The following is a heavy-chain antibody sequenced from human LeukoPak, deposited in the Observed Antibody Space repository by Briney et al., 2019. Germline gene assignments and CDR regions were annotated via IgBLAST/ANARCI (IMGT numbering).Heavy chain of an antibody. CDR1: GGSFSGYY. J-gene: IGHJ3*02. CDR3: ARRRGRAYDFWSGYFDI. V-gene: IGHV4-34*01. D-gene: IGHD3-3*01. Sequence: PSETLSLTCAVYGGSFSGYYWSWIRQPPGKGLEWIGEINHSGSTNYNPSLKSRVTISVDTSKNQFSLKLSSVTAADTAVYYCARRRGRAYDFWSGYFDIWGQGTMVTVSS. CDR2: INHSGST.